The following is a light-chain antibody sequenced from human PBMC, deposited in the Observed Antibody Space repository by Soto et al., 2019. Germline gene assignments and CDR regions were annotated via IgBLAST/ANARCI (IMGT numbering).Light chain of an antibody. CDR1: SSDVGGYNY. Sequence: VLAQPASVSGSPGQSITISCTGTSSDVGGYNYVSWYQQYPGKAPKVMIYEVTNRPSGVSNRFSGSKSGNTASLTISGLQAEDEADYYCISYTSSNTLIFGGGTK. J-gene: IGLJ2*01. CDR3: ISYTSSNTLI. V-gene: IGLV2-14*01. CDR2: EVT.